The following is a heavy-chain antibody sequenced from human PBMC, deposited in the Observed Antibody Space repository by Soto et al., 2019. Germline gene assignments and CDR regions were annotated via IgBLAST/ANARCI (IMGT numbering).Heavy chain of an antibody. CDR3: ARDQDTARRSRNPLFDYYYGMDV. CDR1: GFTFSSYG. Sequence: QVQLVESGGGVVQPGRSLRLSCAASGFTFSSYGMHWVRQAPGKGLEWVAVIWYDGSNKYYADSVKGRFTISRDNSKNTLYLQMNSLRDEDTAVYYCARDQDTARRSRNPLFDYYYGMDVWGQGTTVTVSS. CDR2: IWYDGSNK. D-gene: IGHD5-18*01. J-gene: IGHJ6*02. V-gene: IGHV3-33*01.